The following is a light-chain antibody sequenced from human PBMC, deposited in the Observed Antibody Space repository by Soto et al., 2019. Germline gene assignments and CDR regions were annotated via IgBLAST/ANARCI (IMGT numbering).Light chain of an antibody. CDR1: SSDVGGYNY. J-gene: IGLJ1*01. V-gene: IGLV2-14*01. Sequence: QSALTQPASVSGSPGQSITISCTGTSSDVGGYNYVSWYQQHPGKAPKLMIYDVTSRPSGVSNRFSGSKSGNTASLTISGLQAEDEGDYYCYSYTSSSTPYVFGTGTKVTVL. CDR2: DVT. CDR3: YSYTSSSTPYV.